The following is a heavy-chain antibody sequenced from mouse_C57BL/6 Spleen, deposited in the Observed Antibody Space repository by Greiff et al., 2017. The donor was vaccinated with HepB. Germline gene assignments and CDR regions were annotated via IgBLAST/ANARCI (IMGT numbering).Heavy chain of an antibody. CDR2: IYPRSGNT. J-gene: IGHJ2*01. Sequence: VQLQQSGAELARPGASVKLSCKASGYTFTSYGISWVKQRTGQGLEWIGEIYPRSGNTYYNEKFKGKATLTADKSSSTAYMELRSLTSEDSAVYFCARNYGNYVGFDYWCQGTTLTVSS. CDR1: GYTFTSYG. CDR3: ARNYGNYVGFDY. V-gene: IGHV1-81*01. D-gene: IGHD2-1*01.